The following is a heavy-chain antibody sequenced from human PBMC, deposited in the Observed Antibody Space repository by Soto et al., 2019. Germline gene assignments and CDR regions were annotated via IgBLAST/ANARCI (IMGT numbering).Heavy chain of an antibody. D-gene: IGHD2-15*01. CDR3: AKDRRRYCSGGSCYSDFQH. V-gene: IGHV3-30*18. CDR2: ISYDGSNK. J-gene: IGHJ1*01. CDR1: GFTFSGYG. Sequence: QLGGSLRLSCAASGFTFSGYGMHWVLQAPGKGLEWVAVISYDGSNKYYADSVKGRFTISRDNSKNTLYLQMNSLRAEDTAVYYCAKDRRRYCSGGSCYSDFQHWGQGTLVTVSS.